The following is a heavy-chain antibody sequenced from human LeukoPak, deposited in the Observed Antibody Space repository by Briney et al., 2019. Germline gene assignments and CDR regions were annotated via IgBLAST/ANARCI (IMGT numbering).Heavy chain of an antibody. D-gene: IGHD6-19*01. CDR1: GYSFTNYA. V-gene: IGHV7-4-1*02. J-gene: IGHJ4*02. CDR2: IHPTTGNP. Sequence: ASVKVSCKASGYSFTNYAMNWVRQAPGQGLEFMGWIHPTTGNPAYAQGFSGRFVFSLDTSVTTTYLQINDLKAEDTAVYYCARVTLEQWLGYWGQGTLVTVSS. CDR3: ARVTLEQWLGY.